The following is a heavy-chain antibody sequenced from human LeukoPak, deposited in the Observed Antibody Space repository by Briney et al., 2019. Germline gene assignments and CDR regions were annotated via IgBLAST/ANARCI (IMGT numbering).Heavy chain of an antibody. CDR1: GFTFSSYG. CDR2: ISSSSSYI. Sequence: GGSLRLSCAASGFTFSSYGMNWVRQAPGKGLEWVSSISSSSSYIYYADSVKGRFTISRDNAKNSLYLQMNSLRAEDTAVYYCARGLTGHFDYWGQGTLVTVSS. D-gene: IGHD3-16*01. V-gene: IGHV3-21*01. CDR3: ARGLTGHFDY. J-gene: IGHJ4*02.